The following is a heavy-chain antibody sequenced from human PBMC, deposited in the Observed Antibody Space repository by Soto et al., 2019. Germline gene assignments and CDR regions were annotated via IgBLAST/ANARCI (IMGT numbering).Heavy chain of an antibody. CDR3: AGEGYKYGHYSVT. Sequence: SETLSLTCAVSGSSISSSNWWSWVRQPPWKGLEWIGGIYHGGSINYNPPLKSRVAISLDKSKTQVSLKLWSVIAADTAVYYCAGEGYKYGHYSVTWGQGTLVTVSS. D-gene: IGHD5-12*01. V-gene: IGHV4-4*02. CDR1: GSSISSSNW. J-gene: IGHJ4*02. CDR2: IYHGGSI.